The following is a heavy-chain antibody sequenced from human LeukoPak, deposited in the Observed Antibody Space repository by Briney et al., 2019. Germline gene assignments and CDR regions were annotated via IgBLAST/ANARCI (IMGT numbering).Heavy chain of an antibody. CDR1: GGSFSGYY. D-gene: IGHD3-10*01. CDR2: INHSGST. Sequence: PSETLSLTCAVYGGSFSGYYWSWIRQPPGKGLEWIGEINHSGSTNYNPSLKSRVTISVDTSKNQFSLKLSSVTAADTAVYYCARDLHMVRGGDYYYYMDVWGKGTTVTISS. J-gene: IGHJ6*03. V-gene: IGHV4-34*01. CDR3: ARDLHMVRGGDYYYYMDV.